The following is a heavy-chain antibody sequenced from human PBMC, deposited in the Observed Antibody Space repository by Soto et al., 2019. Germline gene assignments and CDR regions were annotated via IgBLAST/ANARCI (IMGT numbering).Heavy chain of an antibody. CDR2: MNSSTGNS. D-gene: IGHD1-1*01. V-gene: IGHV1-8*01. Sequence: GAAVKVSCKASGYTFTSYDIYWVRQATGQGLEWMGWMNSSTGNSGYAQKFQGRVTMTSDTSISTAHMELSSLRSEDTAVYYCARRAETNGWNGFGADKYYFDFWGQGTLVTVSS. CDR1: GYTFTSYD. J-gene: IGHJ4*02. CDR3: ARRAETNGWNGFGADKYYFDF.